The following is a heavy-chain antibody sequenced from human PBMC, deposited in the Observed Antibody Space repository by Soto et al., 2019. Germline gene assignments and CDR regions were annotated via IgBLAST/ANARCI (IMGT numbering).Heavy chain of an antibody. CDR3: ARHLSGYGYLYFEY. CDR1: VGSISSNSYY. Sequence: QLQLQESGPGLVKPSETQSLTCTVSVGSISSNSYYWAWIRQPPGKGLEWIGSGYHGGNTYYNPSHKSRVTISVDTSTNQFCLKLNSVTAADTAVYYCARHLSGYGYLYFEYWGQGIRVTVSS. CDR2: GYHGGNT. V-gene: IGHV4-39*01. J-gene: IGHJ4*02. D-gene: IGHD5-18*01.